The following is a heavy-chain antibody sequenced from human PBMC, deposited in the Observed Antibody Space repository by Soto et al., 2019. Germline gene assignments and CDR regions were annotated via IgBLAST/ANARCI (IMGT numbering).Heavy chain of an antibody. CDR2: ISYDGSNK. J-gene: IGHJ4*02. Sequence: LVDSGGXVVQPGRSLRLXCAASGFTFSSFGXHXXXXXXAKGLEWVAVISYDGSNKYYADSVKGRFTISRDNSKNTLYLQMNSLRAEDTAVYYCAKVMGVRGVTSGADYWGQGTLVTVSS. D-gene: IGHD3-10*01. CDR1: GFTFSSFG. V-gene: IGHV3-30*18. CDR3: AKVMGVRGVTSGADY.